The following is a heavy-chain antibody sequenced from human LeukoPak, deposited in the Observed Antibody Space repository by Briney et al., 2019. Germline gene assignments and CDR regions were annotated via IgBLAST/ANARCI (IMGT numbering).Heavy chain of an antibody. CDR2: ISAYNGNT. V-gene: IGHV1-18*01. Sequence: ASVKVSCKASGYTFASYGISWVRQAPGQGLEWMGWISAYNGNTNYAQKLQGRVTMTTDTSTSTAYMELRSLRSDDTAVYYCSVYGSGSSNDAFDIWGQGTMVTVSS. CDR1: GYTFASYG. CDR3: SVYGSGSSNDAFDI. D-gene: IGHD3-10*01. J-gene: IGHJ3*02.